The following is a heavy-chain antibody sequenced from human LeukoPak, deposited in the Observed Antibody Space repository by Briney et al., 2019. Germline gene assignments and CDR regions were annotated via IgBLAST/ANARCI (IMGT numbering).Heavy chain of an antibody. CDR2: ISWNSGSI. CDR1: GFTFDDYA. V-gene: IGHV3-9*01. CDR3: AKDGGITMIVVVITDYYYYGMDV. J-gene: IGHJ6*02. D-gene: IGHD3-22*01. Sequence: PGRSLRLSCAASGFTFDDYAMHWVRQAPGKGLEWVSGISWNSGSIGYADSVKGRFTISRDNAKNSLYLQMNSLRAEDTAVYYCAKDGGITMIVVVITDYYYYGMDVWGQGTTVTVSS.